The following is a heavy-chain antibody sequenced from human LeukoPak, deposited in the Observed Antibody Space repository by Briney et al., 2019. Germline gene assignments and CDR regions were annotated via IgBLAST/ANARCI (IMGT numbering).Heavy chain of an antibody. CDR1: GYTFTSFG. J-gene: IGHJ4*02. V-gene: IGHV1-18*01. CDR2: ISTYSGET. CDR3: ARDNALVVTLDY. Sequence: ASVKVSCKTSGYTFTSFGLSWVRQAPGQGLEWMGWISTYSGETNYAQKPQSRVTMTTDTSTSTAYMELRSLRSDDTAIYYCARDNALVVTLDYWGQGTLVTVSS. D-gene: IGHD2-21*02.